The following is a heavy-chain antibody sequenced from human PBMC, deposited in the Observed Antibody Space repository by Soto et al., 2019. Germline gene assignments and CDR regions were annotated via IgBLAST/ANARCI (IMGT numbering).Heavy chain of an antibody. CDR1: GGSISSYY. CDR3: ARARRVVPADKDYYYYGMDV. CDR2: IYTSGST. D-gene: IGHD2-2*01. J-gene: IGHJ6*02. V-gene: IGHV4-4*07. Sequence: QVQLQESGPGLVKPSETLSLTCTVSGGSISSYYWSWIRQPAGKGLEWIGRIYTSGSTNYNPSPKSRVTMSVDTSKNQFSRNLSSVTAADTAVYYCARARRVVPADKDYYYYGMDVWGQGTTVTVSS.